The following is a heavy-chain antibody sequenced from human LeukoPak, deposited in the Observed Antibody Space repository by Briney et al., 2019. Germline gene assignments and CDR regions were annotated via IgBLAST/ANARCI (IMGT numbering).Heavy chain of an antibody. V-gene: IGHV3-53*01. CDR2: IYSGGST. D-gene: IGHD3-16*01. Sequence: GSLRLSCAASGFTVSSNYMSWVRQAPGKGLEWVSVIYSGGSTYYADSVSGRFTISRDNAKNSLYLQMNSLRAEDTAVYYCARRGTYQNWFDPWGQGTLVTVSS. CDR1: GFTVSSNY. J-gene: IGHJ5*02. CDR3: ARRGTYQNWFDP.